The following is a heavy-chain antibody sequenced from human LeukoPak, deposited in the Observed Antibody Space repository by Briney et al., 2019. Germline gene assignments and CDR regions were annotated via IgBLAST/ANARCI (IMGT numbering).Heavy chain of an antibody. V-gene: IGHV3-9*01. D-gene: IGHD2-15*01. CDR3: TKGSGSWVDY. J-gene: IGHJ4*02. CDR2: ISGNGDSR. Sequence: PGGSLRLSCAVSGFTFDAHAMHWVRQAPGKGLEWVSGISGNGDSRGYADSVKGRFTISRDNAKNSLFLQMNSLRVEDTALYYCTKGSGSWVDYWGQGTLVTVSS. CDR1: GFTFDAHA.